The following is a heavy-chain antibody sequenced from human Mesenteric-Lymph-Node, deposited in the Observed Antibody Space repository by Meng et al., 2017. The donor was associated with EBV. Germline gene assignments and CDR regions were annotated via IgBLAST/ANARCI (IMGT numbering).Heavy chain of an antibody. Sequence: QVPRQQWGAGLLRPSETLSLTCAVSGGSFGGYFWTWVRLAPGKGLEWIGEINQVGSTNYNPSLRSRVTISVDTSKTQFSLEVTSVTAADTAVYYCARSGAIIGVQGAPDYWGQGTLVTVSS. V-gene: IGHV4-34*01. CDR3: ARSGAIIGVQGAPDY. J-gene: IGHJ4*02. CDR1: GGSFGGYF. D-gene: IGHD3-10*01. CDR2: INQVGST.